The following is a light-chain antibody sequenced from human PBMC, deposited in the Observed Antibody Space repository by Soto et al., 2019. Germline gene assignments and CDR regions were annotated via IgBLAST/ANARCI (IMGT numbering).Light chain of an antibody. J-gene: IGKJ4*01. CDR3: QCRVT. V-gene: IGKV1-5*03. CDR2: KAS. CDR1: QSISNW. Sequence: DIQMTQSPSTLSASVGDRVTITCRASQSISNWLAWYQQKPGKAPKLVIYKASSLESGVPSRFSGSGSGTEFTLTISSLHSDYFAPYYCQCRVTFGGGSKVEIK.